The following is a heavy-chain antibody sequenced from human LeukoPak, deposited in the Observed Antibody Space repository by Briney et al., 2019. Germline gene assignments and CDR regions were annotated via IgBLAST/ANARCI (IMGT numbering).Heavy chain of an antibody. CDR2: ISAYNGNT. D-gene: IGHD2-2*01. CDR1: GYTFTSYG. V-gene: IGHV1-18*04. Sequence: ASVKVSCKASGYTFTSYGISWVRQAPGQGLDWMGWISAYNGNTNYAQKLQGRVTMTTDTSTSTTYMELRSLRSDDTAVYYCARRGVPAATNYFDYWGQGTLVTVSS. CDR3: ARRGVPAATNYFDY. J-gene: IGHJ4*02.